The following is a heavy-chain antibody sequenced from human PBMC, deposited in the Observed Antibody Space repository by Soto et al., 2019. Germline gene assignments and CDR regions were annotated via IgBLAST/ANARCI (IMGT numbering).Heavy chain of an antibody. J-gene: IGHJ5*02. CDR1: GFTFSNYA. Sequence: QVQLVESGGGVVQPGRSLRLSCAASGFTFSNYAMHWVRQTPGKALEWVAITWHDGSNKDYGDSVKGRFTISRDNSKNTLYLQMNSLRAEDTAVYYCVRDRHRLQTTILGWFETWGQGTQVTVSS. V-gene: IGHV3-33*08. D-gene: IGHD3-3*01. CDR3: VRDRHRLQTTILGWFET. CDR2: TWHDGSNK.